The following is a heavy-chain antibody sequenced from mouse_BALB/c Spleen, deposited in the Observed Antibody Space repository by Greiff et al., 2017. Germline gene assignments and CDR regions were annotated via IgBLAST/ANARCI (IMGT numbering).Heavy chain of an antibody. D-gene: IGHD2-14*01. CDR2: ISYSGST. CDR3: ARGRYDDAMDY. J-gene: IGHJ4*01. Sequence: EVQRVESGPGLVKPSQSLSLTCTVTGYSITSDYAWNWIRQFPGNKLEWMGYISYSGSTSYNPSLKSRISITRDTSKNQFFLQLNSVTTEDTATYYCARGRYDDAMDYWGQGTSVTVSS. V-gene: IGHV3-2*02. CDR1: GYSITSDYA.